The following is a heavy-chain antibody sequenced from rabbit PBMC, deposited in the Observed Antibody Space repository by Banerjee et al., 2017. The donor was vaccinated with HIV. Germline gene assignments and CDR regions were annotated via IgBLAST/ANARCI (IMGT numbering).Heavy chain of an antibody. CDR3: ARSFAGYAGYGYATAFNL. D-gene: IGHD6-1*01. Sequence: QSLEESGGDLVKPGASLTLTCKASGFSFSSGYYMCWVRQAPGKGPEWIACIYVGDGRTDYASWAKGRFTISKTSSTTVTLQMTSLTAADTATYFCARSFAGYAGYGYATAFNLWGQGTLVTVS. V-gene: IGHV1S40*01. CDR1: GFSFSSGYY. CDR2: IYVGDGRT. J-gene: IGHJ4*01.